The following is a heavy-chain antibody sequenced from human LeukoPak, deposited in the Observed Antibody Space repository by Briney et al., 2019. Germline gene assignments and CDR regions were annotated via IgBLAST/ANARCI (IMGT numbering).Heavy chain of an antibody. CDR2: INHSGST. Sequence: SETLSLTCAVYGGSFSGYYWSWIRQPPGKGLEWIGEINHSGSTNYNPSLKSRVTISVDTSKNQFSLKLSSVTAADTAVYYCARGAGATRRPFDYWGQGTLVTVSS. J-gene: IGHJ4*02. CDR1: GGSFSGYY. D-gene: IGHD1-26*01. V-gene: IGHV4-34*01. CDR3: ARGAGATRRPFDY.